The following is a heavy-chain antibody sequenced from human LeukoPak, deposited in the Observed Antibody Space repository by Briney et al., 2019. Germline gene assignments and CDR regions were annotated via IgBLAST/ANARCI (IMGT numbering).Heavy chain of an antibody. CDR3: ARRTYFDL. CDR1: GGSISNYY. CDR2: IYYSGST. Sequence: SETLSLTCTVSGGSISNYYWSWVRQPRGKGLEWIGYIYYSGSTTYNPSLKSRVTISVDTSKNQFSLKLNAVTAADTAVYYCARRTYFDLWGRGTLVTVSS. V-gene: IGHV4-59*08. J-gene: IGHJ2*01.